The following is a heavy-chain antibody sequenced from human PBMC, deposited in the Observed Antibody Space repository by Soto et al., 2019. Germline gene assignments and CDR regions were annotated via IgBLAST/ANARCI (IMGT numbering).Heavy chain of an antibody. J-gene: IGHJ6*02. D-gene: IGHD6-6*01. CDR1: GGSISSSSYY. CDR3: AGSSVPYYYYGMDV. Sequence: QLQLQESGPGLVKPSETLSLTCTVSGGSISSSSYYWGWIRQPPGKGLEWIGSIYYSGSTYYNPSLKSRVTISVDTSNNQFSLKLSSVTAADTAVYYCAGSSVPYYYYGMDVWGQGTTVTVSS. CDR2: IYYSGST. V-gene: IGHV4-39*01.